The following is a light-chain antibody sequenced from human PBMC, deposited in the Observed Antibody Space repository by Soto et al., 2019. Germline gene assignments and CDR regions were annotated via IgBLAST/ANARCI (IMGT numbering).Light chain of an antibody. V-gene: IGLV2-8*01. J-gene: IGLJ2*01. CDR3: SSHAGSNTFVV. Sequence: QSVLTQPPSASGSPGQSVTISCTGTSSDVGGYNYVSWYQHHPGKAPKVMIYEVSKRPSGVSDRFSGSKSGNTASLTVSGLQADDEADYYCSSHAGSNTFVVFGGGTKLTVL. CDR1: SSDVGGYNY. CDR2: EVS.